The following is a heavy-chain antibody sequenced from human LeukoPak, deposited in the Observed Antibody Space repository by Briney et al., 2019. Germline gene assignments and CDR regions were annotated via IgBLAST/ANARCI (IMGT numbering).Heavy chain of an antibody. Sequence: PGGSLRLSCAASGFTFSSYSMNWVRQAPGKGLEWVSYISSSSSSTIYYADSVKGRFTISRDNAKNSLYLQMNSLRDEDTAVYYCARDPWMLYGMDVWGQGTTVTVSS. CDR2: ISSSSSSTI. J-gene: IGHJ6*02. D-gene: IGHD2-2*03. CDR1: GFTFSSYS. V-gene: IGHV3-48*02. CDR3: ARDPWMLYGMDV.